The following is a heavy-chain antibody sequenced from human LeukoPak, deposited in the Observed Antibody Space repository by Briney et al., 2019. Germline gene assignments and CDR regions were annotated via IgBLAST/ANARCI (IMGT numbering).Heavy chain of an antibody. J-gene: IGHJ4*02. V-gene: IGHV3-21*01. CDR2: ISSSSSYI. D-gene: IGHD2-21*01. CDR3: ARDPRDCGGDCYGY. Sequence: PGGSLRLSCAASGFTFSSYSMNWVRQAPGKGLEWVSSISSSSSYIYYADSVKGRFTISRDNAKNSLYLQMNSLRAEDTAVYYCARDPRDCGGDCYGYWGQGTLVTVSS. CDR1: GFTFSSYS.